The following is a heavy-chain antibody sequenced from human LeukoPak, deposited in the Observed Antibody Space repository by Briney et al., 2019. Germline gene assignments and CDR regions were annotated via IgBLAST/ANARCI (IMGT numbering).Heavy chain of an antibody. CDR1: GGSISSYY. CDR3: ARDGRYWFDP. Sequence: PSETLSLTCTVSGGSISSYYWSWIRQPPGKGLEWIGYIYYSGSTYYNPSLKSRVTISVDTSKNQFSLKLSSVTAADTAVYYCARDGRYWFDPWGQGTLVTVSS. V-gene: IGHV4-59*12. CDR2: IYYSGST. J-gene: IGHJ5*02. D-gene: IGHD1-1*01.